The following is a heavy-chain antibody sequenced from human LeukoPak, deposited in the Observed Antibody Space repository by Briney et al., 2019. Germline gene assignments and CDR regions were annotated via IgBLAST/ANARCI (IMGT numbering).Heavy chain of an antibody. D-gene: IGHD2-15*01. CDR1: GFTLSSHW. V-gene: IGHV3-74*01. CDR2: INSDGRTT. Sequence: GGSLRLSCAASGFTLSSHWMHWVRQAPGRGLVWVSRINSDGRTTKYADCVEGRFTISRDNAENTLYLQMNSRRVEDTAVYYCTRRVSATRWFDPWGQGTLVTVSS. CDR3: TRRVSATRWFDP. J-gene: IGHJ5*02.